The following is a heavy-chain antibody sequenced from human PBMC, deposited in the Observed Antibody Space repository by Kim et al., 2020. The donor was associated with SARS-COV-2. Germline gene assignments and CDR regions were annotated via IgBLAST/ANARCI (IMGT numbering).Heavy chain of an antibody. CDR1: GYTFTSYA. D-gene: IGHD2-2*01. CDR2: INTNTGNP. V-gene: IGHV7-4-1*02. CDR3: ARGVVPGIYYYYYGMDV. Sequence: ASVKVSCKASGYTFTSYAMNWVRQAPGQGLEWMGWINTNTGNPTYAQGFTGRFVFSLDTSVSTAYLQISSLKAEDTAVYYCARGVVPGIYYYYYGMDVWGQGTTVTVSS. J-gene: IGHJ6*02.